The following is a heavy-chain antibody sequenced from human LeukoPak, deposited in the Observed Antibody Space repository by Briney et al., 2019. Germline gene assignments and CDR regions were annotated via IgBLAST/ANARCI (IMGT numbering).Heavy chain of an antibody. CDR1: GGSFSGYY. D-gene: IGHD5-18*01. J-gene: IGHJ4*02. V-gene: IGHV4-34*01. Sequence: SETLSLTCAVYGGSFSGYYWSWIRQPPGKGLEWIGEINHSGSTNYNPSLKSRVTISVDTSKNQFSLKLSSATAADTAVYYCASGVYSYGYYFDYWGQGTLVTVSS. CDR2: INHSGST. CDR3: ASGVYSYGYYFDY.